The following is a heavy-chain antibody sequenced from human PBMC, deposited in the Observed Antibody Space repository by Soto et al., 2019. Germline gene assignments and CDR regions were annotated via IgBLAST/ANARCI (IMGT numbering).Heavy chain of an antibody. V-gene: IGHV1-69*13. J-gene: IGHJ6*02. Sequence: VQVSCKSSGGTFSSYAISWVRQAPGQGLEWMGGIIPIFGTADYAQKFQGRVTITADESTSTAYMELSSLRSEDTAVYYCARGRMSRYSYAPPYYGMDVWGQGTTATVSS. D-gene: IGHD5-18*01. CDR3: ARGRMSRYSYAPPYYGMDV. CDR2: IIPIFGTA. CDR1: GGTFSSYA.